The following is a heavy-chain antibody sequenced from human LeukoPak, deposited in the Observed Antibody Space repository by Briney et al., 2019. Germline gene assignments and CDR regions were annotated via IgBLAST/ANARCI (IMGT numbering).Heavy chain of an antibody. CDR2: IYHSGST. D-gene: IGHD3-22*01. J-gene: IGHJ3*02. CDR1: GYSISSGYY. Sequence: SETLSLTCTVSGYSISSGYYWGWIRQPPGKGLEWIGSIYHSGSTYYNPSLKSRVTISVDTSKNQFSLKLSSVTAADTAVYYCARDYYDSSGYYLAFDIWGQGTMVTVSS. V-gene: IGHV4-38-2*02. CDR3: ARDYYDSSGYYLAFDI.